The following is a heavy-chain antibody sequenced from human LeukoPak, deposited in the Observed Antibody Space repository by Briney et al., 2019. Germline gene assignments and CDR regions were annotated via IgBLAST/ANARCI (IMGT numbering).Heavy chain of an antibody. Sequence: PGGSLRLSCAGSGFTFSTYAMAWVRQAPGKRLEWVSSITNAAGTTSHADSVKGRFTISRDNSKNTLYLQMNSLRGEDTAVYYCAKDGLSGYNFDYWGQGTLVTVSS. CDR3: AKDGLSGYNFDY. J-gene: IGHJ4*02. D-gene: IGHD5-24*01. CDR2: ITNAAGTT. V-gene: IGHV3-23*01. CDR1: GFTFSTYA.